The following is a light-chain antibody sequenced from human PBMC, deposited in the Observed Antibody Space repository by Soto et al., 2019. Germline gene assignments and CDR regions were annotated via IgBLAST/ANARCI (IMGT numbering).Light chain of an antibody. J-gene: IGLJ2*01. CDR2: VNSDGSH. V-gene: IGLV4-69*01. CDR3: QTWDTGIQV. CDR1: SGHSSYA. Sequence: QTVLTQSPSASASLGASVKLTCTLSSGHSSYAIAWHQQQPEKGPRYLMKVNSDGSHIKGHGIPDRFSGSSSGAERYLTISGLQSEDEADYYCQTWDTGIQVFGGGTKLTVL.